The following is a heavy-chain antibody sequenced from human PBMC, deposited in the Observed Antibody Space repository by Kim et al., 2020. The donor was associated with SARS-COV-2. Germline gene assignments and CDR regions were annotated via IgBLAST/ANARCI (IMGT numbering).Heavy chain of an antibody. V-gene: IGHV1-24*01. Sequence: ASVKVSCKVSGYTLTELSMHWVRQAPGKGLEWMGGFDPEDGETIYAQKFQGRVTMTEDTSTDTAYMELSSLRSEDTAVYYCATYAAAPNWFDPWGQGTLVTVSS. J-gene: IGHJ5*02. CDR2: FDPEDGET. CDR1: GYTLTELS. CDR3: ATYAAAPNWFDP. D-gene: IGHD6-6*01.